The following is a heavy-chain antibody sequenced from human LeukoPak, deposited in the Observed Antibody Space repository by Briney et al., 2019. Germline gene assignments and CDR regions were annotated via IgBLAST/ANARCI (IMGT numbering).Heavy chain of an antibody. V-gene: IGHV3-74*01. CDR1: GFTFSSHW. Sequence: GGSLRLSCAASGFTFSSHWMHWVRQAPGKGLVWVSRVKDDGSHTNYADSVKGRFTISRDNAKNTLSLQMNSLRAEDTAVYYCARGSGIITGIDEWGQGTLVTVSS. CDR3: ARGSGIITGIDE. J-gene: IGHJ4*02. D-gene: IGHD6-25*01. CDR2: VKDDGSHT.